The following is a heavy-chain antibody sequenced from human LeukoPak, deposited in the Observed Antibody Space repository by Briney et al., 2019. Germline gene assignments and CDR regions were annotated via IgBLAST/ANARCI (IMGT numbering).Heavy chain of an antibody. CDR2: ISGSDGST. CDR3: ARVKVSHFDY. Sequence: GGSLRLSCAASGFTFSSYAMSWVRQAPGKGLEWVSAISGSDGSTYYADSVKGRFTVSRDNSKNTLYLQMNSLRAEDTAVYYCARVKVSHFDYWGQGTLVTVSS. D-gene: IGHD2-8*01. J-gene: IGHJ4*02. V-gene: IGHV3-23*01. CDR1: GFTFSSYA.